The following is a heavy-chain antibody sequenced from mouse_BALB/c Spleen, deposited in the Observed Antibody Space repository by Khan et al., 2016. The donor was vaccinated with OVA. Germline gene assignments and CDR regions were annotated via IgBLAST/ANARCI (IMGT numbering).Heavy chain of an antibody. D-gene: IGHD2-2*01. V-gene: IGHV1S135*01. Sequence: EVQLVESGPELMKPGASVKISCRTSGYSFTSYYIHWMMQSHGKSLEWIGYIDPFSGSTTHNQKFKGKATLTVDKSSSTAYIHLSNLTSEDSAVYYCTRHGYVAWFTYWGQGTLVTVSA. CDR3: TRHGYVAWFTY. J-gene: IGHJ3*01. CDR2: IDPFSGST. CDR1: GYSFTSYY.